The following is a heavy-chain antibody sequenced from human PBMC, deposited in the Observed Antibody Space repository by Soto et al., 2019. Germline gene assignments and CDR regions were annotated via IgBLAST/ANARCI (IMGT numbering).Heavy chain of an antibody. D-gene: IGHD4-17*01. CDR3: ATEKMGTVTPYYFDH. J-gene: IGHJ4*02. CDR1: GNSITTHY. V-gene: IGHV4-4*07. Sequence: SETLSLTCSVSGNSITTHYWNWIRQPAGRGLEWIGRLYTSGDTNYNPSLKSRVTMSLDTAKNQFSLTLTSVTAADTAVYYCATEKMGTVTPYYFDHWGQGARVTVSS. CDR2: LYTSGDT.